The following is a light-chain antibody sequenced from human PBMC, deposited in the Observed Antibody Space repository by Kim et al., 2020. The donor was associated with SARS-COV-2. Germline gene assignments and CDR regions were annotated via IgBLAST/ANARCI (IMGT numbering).Light chain of an antibody. CDR2: ELT. CDR1: TSDVGANNY. CDR3: SSNAGTNDVR. V-gene: IGLV2-8*01. J-gene: IGLJ2*01. Sequence: QSALTQPPSASGSPGQSIAISCTGTTSDVGANNYVSWYQQYPGRAPKLILYELTKRPSGVPDRFSGSKSGNTASLTVSGLQAEDEAHYYCSSNAGTNDVRFGGGTQLTVL.